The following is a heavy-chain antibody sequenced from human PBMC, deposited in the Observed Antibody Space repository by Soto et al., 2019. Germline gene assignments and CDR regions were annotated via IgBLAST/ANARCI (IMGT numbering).Heavy chain of an antibody. J-gene: IGHJ4*02. D-gene: IGHD3-22*01. V-gene: IGHV4-59*01. Sequence: ETLSLTCTVSGDSIRSYYWSWIRQPPGKGLEWIGYIYDSGSTNYNPSLKSRVTISVDTSKSQFSLKLSSVTAADTAVYYCARDRAYYESSGLYFDYRGQGTLVTVSS. CDR3: ARDRAYYESSGLYFDY. CDR2: IYDSGST. CDR1: GDSIRSYY.